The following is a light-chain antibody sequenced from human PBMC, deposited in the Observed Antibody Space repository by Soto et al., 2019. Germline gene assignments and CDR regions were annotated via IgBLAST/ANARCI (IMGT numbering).Light chain of an antibody. CDR1: QSVLYSSDNKNY. J-gene: IGKJ4*01. CDR3: QQYYSPPLT. CDR2: WAS. Sequence: DIVMTQSPDSLAVSLGERATINCRSSQSVLYSSDNKNYLAWYQQKPGQPPKLLLHWASARESGVPDRFSGSGSATDFTLTISCLQPEDVAVYYCQQYYSPPLTFGGGTKVEI. V-gene: IGKV4-1*01.